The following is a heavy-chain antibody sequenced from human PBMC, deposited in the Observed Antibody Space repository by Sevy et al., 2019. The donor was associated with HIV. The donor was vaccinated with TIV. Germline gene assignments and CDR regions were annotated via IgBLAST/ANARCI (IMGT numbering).Heavy chain of an antibody. D-gene: IGHD3-22*01. Sequence: SETLSLTCTVPGGSISSYYWSWIRQPPGKGLEWIGYIYYSGSTNYNPALKSRVTISVDTSKNQFSRKLSSVTAADTAVYYCARVDYYDSSGYYRDYYYYGMDVWGQGTTVTVSS. CDR3: ARVDYYDSSGYYRDYYYYGMDV. J-gene: IGHJ6*02. CDR2: IYYSGST. CDR1: GGSISSYY. V-gene: IGHV4-59*01.